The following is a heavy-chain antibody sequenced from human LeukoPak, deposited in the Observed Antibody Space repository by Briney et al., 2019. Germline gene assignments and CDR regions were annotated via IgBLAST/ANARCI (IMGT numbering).Heavy chain of an antibody. CDR1: GFTLSSYS. V-gene: IGHV3-21*01. CDR3: ARVKSAEMDV. D-gene: IGHD6-19*01. CDR2: ISSSSGYI. J-gene: IGHJ6*04. Sequence: KPGGSLRLSCAASGFTLSSYSMNWVRQAPGKGLEWVSSISSSSGYIYYADSVKGRFTISRDNAKNLLYLQMNSLRAEDTAVYYCARVKSAEMDVWGKGTTVTVSS.